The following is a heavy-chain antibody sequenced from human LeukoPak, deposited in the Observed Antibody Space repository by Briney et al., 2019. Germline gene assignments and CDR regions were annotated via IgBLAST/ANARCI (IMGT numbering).Heavy chain of an antibody. CDR1: GYSISSGYY. Sequence: SETLSLTCAVSGYSISSGYYWGWIRQPPGKGLEWIGSIYHSGSTYYNPSLKSRVTISVDTSKNQFSLKLSSVTAADTAVYYCARDHGYCSGGSCYYNWFDPWGLGTLVTVSS. J-gene: IGHJ5*02. CDR2: IYHSGST. D-gene: IGHD2-15*01. V-gene: IGHV4-38-2*02. CDR3: ARDHGYCSGGSCYYNWFDP.